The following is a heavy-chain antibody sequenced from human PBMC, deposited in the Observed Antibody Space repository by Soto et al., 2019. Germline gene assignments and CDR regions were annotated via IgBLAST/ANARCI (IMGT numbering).Heavy chain of an antibody. J-gene: IGHJ4*02. Sequence: GGSLRLSCAASGFTFSSYAMHWVRQAPGKGLEWVAVISYDGSNKYYADSVKGRFTISRDNSKNTLYLQMNSLRAEDTAVYYCASSIQLGLVYYWGQGTLVTVSS. CDR1: GFTFSSYA. CDR2: ISYDGSNK. D-gene: IGHD5-18*01. V-gene: IGHV3-30-3*01. CDR3: ASSIQLGLVYY.